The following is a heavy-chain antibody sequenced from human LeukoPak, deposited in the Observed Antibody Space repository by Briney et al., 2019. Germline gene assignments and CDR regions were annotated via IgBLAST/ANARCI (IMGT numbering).Heavy chain of an antibody. CDR3: ARTPYYYDSSGYYDY. CDR1: GGTFSSYA. V-gene: IGHV1-69*13. D-gene: IGHD3-22*01. J-gene: IGHJ4*02. Sequence: ASVKVSCKASGGTFSSYAISWVRQAPGQGLEWMGGIIPIFGTANYAQKFQGRVTITADESTSTAYMELSSLRSEDTAVYYCARTPYYYDSSGYYDYWGQGTLLTVSS. CDR2: IIPIFGTA.